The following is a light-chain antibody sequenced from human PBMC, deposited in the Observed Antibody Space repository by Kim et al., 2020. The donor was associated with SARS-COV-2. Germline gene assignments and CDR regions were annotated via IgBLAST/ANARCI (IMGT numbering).Light chain of an antibody. CDR2: STT. CDR3: LYYYGGAWV. Sequence: PGGNVTLTCASSTGDVTGGNYPSGFQQKPGQAPRQLIYSTTNKQSWTPARFSGSLLGGKAALTLSGVQPEDEADYYCLYYYGGAWVFGGGTKVTVL. CDR1: TGDVTGGNY. J-gene: IGLJ3*02. V-gene: IGLV7-43*01.